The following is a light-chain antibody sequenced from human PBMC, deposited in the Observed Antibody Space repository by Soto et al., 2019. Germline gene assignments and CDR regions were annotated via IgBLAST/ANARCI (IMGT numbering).Light chain of an antibody. V-gene: IGLV2-8*01. CDR2: EVV. J-gene: IGLJ1*01. CDR3: KSYAGSNTYV. Sequence: QSALTQPPSASGSPGQSVTISCTGTKNDIGVYDFVSWYQHHPGKAPRLIIYEVVQRPSGVPDRFSGCKSGNAASLTVSGLQAADEADYFCKSYAGSNTYVFGSGTKLTVL. CDR1: KNDIGVYDF.